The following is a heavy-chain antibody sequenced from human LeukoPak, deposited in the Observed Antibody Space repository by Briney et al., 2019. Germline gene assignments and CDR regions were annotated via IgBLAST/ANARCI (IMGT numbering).Heavy chain of an antibody. V-gene: IGHV5-51*01. J-gene: IGHJ4*02. Sequence: KLGESLKISCKGSGYSFTTYWIGWVRQMPGKGLEWMGIIYPGDSDTRYSPSFQGQVTISADKSISTAYLQWSSLKASDTAMYYCARQHYYDSSGYPYYFDYWGQGTLVTVSS. CDR1: GYSFTTYW. CDR2: IYPGDSDT. D-gene: IGHD3-22*01. CDR3: ARQHYYDSSGYPYYFDY.